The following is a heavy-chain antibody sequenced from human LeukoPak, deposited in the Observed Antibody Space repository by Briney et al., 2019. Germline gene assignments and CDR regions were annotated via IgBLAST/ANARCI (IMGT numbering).Heavy chain of an antibody. CDR2: FDPEDGET. D-gene: IGHD4-17*01. Sequence: GASVKVSCKVSGYTLTELSMHWVRQAPGKGLEWMGGFDPEDGETIYAQKFQGRVTMTEDTSTDTAYMELSSLGSEDTAVYYCATVPLYGLNNWFDPWGQGTLATVSS. CDR1: GYTLTELS. V-gene: IGHV1-24*01. CDR3: ATVPLYGLNNWFDP. J-gene: IGHJ5*02.